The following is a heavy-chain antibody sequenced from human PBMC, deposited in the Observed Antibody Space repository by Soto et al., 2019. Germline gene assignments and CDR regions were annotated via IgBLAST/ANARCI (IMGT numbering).Heavy chain of an antibody. Sequence: QGQLVQSGPEAKKPGASVKVSCKASGYTFSRYGISWVRQAPGQGLEWMGWISGYNGDTKYAQKVQGRVTMTIDTSTSTAYMEFRSLTSDDTAIYYCAKNGHPPYYYYGMDVWGQGTTVTVSS. J-gene: IGHJ6*02. CDR1: GYTFSRYG. CDR3: AKNGHPPYYYYGMDV. V-gene: IGHV1-18*01. CDR2: ISGYNGDT. D-gene: IGHD2-8*01.